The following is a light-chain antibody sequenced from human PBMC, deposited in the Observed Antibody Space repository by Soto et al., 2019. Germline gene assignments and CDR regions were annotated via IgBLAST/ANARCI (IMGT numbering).Light chain of an antibody. V-gene: IGKV3-15*01. CDR1: QSVSSN. CDR3: QQYNNWGT. Sequence: EIVMTQSPATLSVSPGERATLSCRASQSVSSNLAWYQQKPGQAPRLLIYGASTRATVFPARFSGSGSGTEFILTISSLQSEDFAVYYCQQYNNWGTFGQGTKVDIK. CDR2: GAS. J-gene: IGKJ1*01.